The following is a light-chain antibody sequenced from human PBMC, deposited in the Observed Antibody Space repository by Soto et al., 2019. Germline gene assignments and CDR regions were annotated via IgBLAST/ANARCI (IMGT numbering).Light chain of an antibody. Sequence: QLVLTQPASVSGSPGQSITISCTGTSSDVGGYKYVSWYQQHPGKAPKLMIYEVSKRPSGVSNRFSGSKSGNTASLTISGLQAEDEADYYCNSYTSSSTWVFGGGTKLTVL. CDR1: SSDVGGYKY. CDR3: NSYTSSSTWV. V-gene: IGLV2-14*01. J-gene: IGLJ3*02. CDR2: EVS.